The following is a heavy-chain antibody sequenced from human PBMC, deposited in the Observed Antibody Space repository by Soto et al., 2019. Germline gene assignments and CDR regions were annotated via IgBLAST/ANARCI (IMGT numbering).Heavy chain of an antibody. CDR2: IYYSGST. V-gene: IGHV4-39*01. CDR1: GGSISSSSYY. J-gene: IGHJ4*02. CDR3: ARSGYDFWSGYSAGPLGY. Sequence: QLPLQESGPGLVKPSETLSLTCTVSGGSISSSSYYWGWIRQPPGKGLEWIGSIYYSGSTYYNPSLKSRVTISVDTSKNQFSLKLSSVTAADTAVYYCARSGYDFWSGYSAGPLGYWGQGTLVTVSS. D-gene: IGHD3-3*01.